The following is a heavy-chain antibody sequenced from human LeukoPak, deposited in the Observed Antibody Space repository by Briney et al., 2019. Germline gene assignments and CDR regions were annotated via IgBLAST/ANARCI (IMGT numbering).Heavy chain of an antibody. J-gene: IGHJ2*01. CDR1: GFSVSTNY. CDR3: ARVGDHYHWYLDL. V-gene: IGHV3-53*01. D-gene: IGHD3-10*01. CDR2: LYSGSTT. Sequence: GGSLRLSCAASGFSVSTNYMNWVRQAPGRGLEWVSILYSGSTTYYTDSVKGRFTISRDNSRNTLYLHMTNLRAEDTAVYYCARVGDHYHWYLDLWGRGSLLTVSS.